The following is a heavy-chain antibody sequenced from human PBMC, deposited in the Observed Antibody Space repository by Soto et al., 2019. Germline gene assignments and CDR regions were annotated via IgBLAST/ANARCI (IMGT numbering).Heavy chain of an antibody. CDR1: GFTFSNAW. CDR2: IKSKTDGGKT. CDR3: TTYGGNNY. Sequence: EVQLVESGGGLVKPGGSLRLSCAASGFTFSNAWMSWVRQAPGKGLEWVGRIKSKTDGGKTDYAAPVKGRITISRDDSKNTLYLQMNSLKTEDTAVYYCTTYGGNNYWGQGTLVTVSS. J-gene: IGHJ4*02. D-gene: IGHD4-17*01. V-gene: IGHV3-15*01.